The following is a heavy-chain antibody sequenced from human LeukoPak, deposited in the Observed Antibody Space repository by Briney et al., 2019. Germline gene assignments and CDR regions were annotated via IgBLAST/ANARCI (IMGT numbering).Heavy chain of an antibody. V-gene: IGHV3-49*03. Sequence: GGSLRLSCTASGFTFGDYAMSWFRQAPGKGLEWVGFIRSKAYGGTTEYAASVKGRFTISRDDSKSIAYLQMNSLKTEDTAVYYCTKYDPFAFDGMDVWGQGTTVTVSS. J-gene: IGHJ6*02. CDR1: GFTFGDYA. D-gene: IGHD3-16*01. CDR3: TKYDPFAFDGMDV. CDR2: IRSKAYGGTT.